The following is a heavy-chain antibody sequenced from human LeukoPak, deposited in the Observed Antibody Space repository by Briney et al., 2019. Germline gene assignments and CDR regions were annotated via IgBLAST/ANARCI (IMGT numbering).Heavy chain of an antibody. V-gene: IGHV3-21*01. D-gene: IGHD2-15*01. J-gene: IGHJ6*02. Sequence: PGGSLRLSCAASGFSFNTYTMNRVRQAPGKGLEWVSSISNSGTYIDYADSVKGRFTISRDNAKNSVYLQMNSLRAEDTAVYYCAKDTCSGGSCLYGMDVWGQGTTVTVSS. CDR3: AKDTCSGGSCLYGMDV. CDR1: GFSFNTYT. CDR2: ISNSGTYI.